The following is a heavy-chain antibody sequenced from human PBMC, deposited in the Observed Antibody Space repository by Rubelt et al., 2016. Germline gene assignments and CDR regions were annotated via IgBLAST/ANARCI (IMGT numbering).Heavy chain of an antibody. V-gene: IGHV3-64D*06. CDR1: GFTFSSYA. CDR2: ISSSGGST. Sequence: EVQLVESGGGLVQPGGSLRLSCSASGFTFSSYAMHWVRQAPGKGLEYVSAISSSGGSTYYTDSVKGRFTISRDNSKNTLSLQMSSLRAEDTALYYCARGRYCSSTSCYDFDYWGQGTLVTVSS. CDR3: ARGRYCSSTSCYDFDY. J-gene: IGHJ4*02. D-gene: IGHD2-2*01.